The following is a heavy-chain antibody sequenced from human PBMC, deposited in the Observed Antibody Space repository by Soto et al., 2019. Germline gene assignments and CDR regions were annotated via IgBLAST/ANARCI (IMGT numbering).Heavy chain of an antibody. J-gene: IGHJ3*02. D-gene: IGHD7-27*01. CDR2: IKSKTDGGTT. V-gene: IGHV3-15*07. Sequence: AGGSLRLSCAASGFTFSNAWMNWVRQAPGKGLEWVGRIKSKTDGGTTDYAAPVKGRFTISRDDSKNTLYLQMNSLKTEDTAVYYCTTEGEKAKRAGDEAFDIWGQGTMVTVSS. CDR3: TTEGEKAKRAGDEAFDI. CDR1: GFTFSNAW.